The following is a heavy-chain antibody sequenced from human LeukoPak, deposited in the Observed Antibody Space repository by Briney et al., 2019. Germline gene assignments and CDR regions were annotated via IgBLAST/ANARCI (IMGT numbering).Heavy chain of an antibody. J-gene: IGHJ4*02. D-gene: IGHD1-1*01. CDR2: IRYDGSNK. CDR3: AKNVQLERAVDY. V-gene: IGHV3-30*02. CDR1: GFTFSSYG. Sequence: GGSLRLSCAASGFTFSSYGMHWVRQAPGKGLEWVAFIRYDGSNKYYADSVKGRFTISRDNSKNTLYLQMNSLRAEDTAVYYCAKNVQLERAVDYWGQGTLVTVSS.